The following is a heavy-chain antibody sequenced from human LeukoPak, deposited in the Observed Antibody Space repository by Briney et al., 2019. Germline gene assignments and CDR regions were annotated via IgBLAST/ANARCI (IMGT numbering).Heavy chain of an antibody. CDR2: INPNNGDT. D-gene: IGHD3-10*01. CDR3: ARSKKWLLRGRNQFYYMDV. J-gene: IGHJ6*03. V-gene: IGHV1-2*02. Sequence: ASVKVSCKASGYTFTGYYMHWVRQAPGQGLEWMGWINPNNGDTNYAQKFRGRVTVTRDTSISTAYMELSSLRSDDTAVYYCARSKKWLLRGRNQFYYMDVWGKGTTVTVSS. CDR1: GYTFTGYY.